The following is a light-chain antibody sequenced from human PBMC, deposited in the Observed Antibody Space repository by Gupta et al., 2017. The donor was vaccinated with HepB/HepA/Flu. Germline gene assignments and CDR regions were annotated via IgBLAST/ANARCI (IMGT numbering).Light chain of an antibody. Sequence: PGTVSGAPGDRATLSCGASQSVGSYLDWYQQKPGQSPRLLIYGGSTRATGVPARFSGSGSGTEFTLTISSLQSEDFAVYYCQQDNNCPFTFGRGTKVEIK. CDR3: QQDNNCPFT. CDR2: GGS. J-gene: IGKJ4*01. V-gene: IGKV3-15*01. CDR1: QSVGSY.